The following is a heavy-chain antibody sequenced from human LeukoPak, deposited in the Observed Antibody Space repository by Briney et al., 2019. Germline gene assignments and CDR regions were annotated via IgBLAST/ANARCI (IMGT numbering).Heavy chain of an antibody. CDR2: INHSGST. J-gene: IGHJ4*02. D-gene: IGHD3-22*01. V-gene: IGHV4-34*01. Sequence: PSETLSLTCAVYGGSFSGYYWSWIRQPPGKGLEWIGEINHSGSTNYNPSLKSRVTISVDTSKNQFSLKLSSVTAADTAVYYCARVTYYYDSSGYDFDYWGQGTLVTVSS. CDR3: ARVTYYYDSSGYDFDY. CDR1: GGSFSGYY.